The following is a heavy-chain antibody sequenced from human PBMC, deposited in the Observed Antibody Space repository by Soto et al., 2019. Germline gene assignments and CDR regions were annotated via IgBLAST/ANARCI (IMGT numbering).Heavy chain of an antibody. CDR2: ISAYNDNT. Sequence: ASVKVSCKASGYTFSTFGISWVRQAPGQGLEWMGWISAYNDNTEYAQKFQDRVTMPTDTSTSTAYMELRNLSSDDTAIYYCARNDCFGTTCYVDYWGQGTLVTVS. J-gene: IGHJ4*02. CDR1: GYTFSTFG. CDR3: ARNDCFGTTCYVDY. D-gene: IGHD2-2*01. V-gene: IGHV1-18*01.